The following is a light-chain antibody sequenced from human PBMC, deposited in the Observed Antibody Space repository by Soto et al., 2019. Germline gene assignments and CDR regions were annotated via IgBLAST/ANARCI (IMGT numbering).Light chain of an antibody. V-gene: IGLV2-14*01. Sequence: QSALTQPASVSGSPGQSITISCTGTSSDVGGYNYVSWYQQHPGKAPKLMIYDVSNRPSGVSNRFSVSKSGNTASLTISGLQADDEADYYCSSYTSSSPRVFGTGTKLTVL. J-gene: IGLJ1*01. CDR3: SSYTSSSPRV. CDR1: SSDVGGYNY. CDR2: DVS.